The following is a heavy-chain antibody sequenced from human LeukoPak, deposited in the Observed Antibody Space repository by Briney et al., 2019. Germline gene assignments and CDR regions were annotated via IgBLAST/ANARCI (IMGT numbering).Heavy chain of an antibody. D-gene: IGHD1-26*01. CDR2: INPNSGGT. CDR1: GYTFTSYY. J-gene: IGHJ5*02. CDR3: ARTRVIVGVVSWFDP. Sequence: ASVKVSCKASGYTFTSYYMHWVRQAPGQGLEWMGWINPNSGGTNYAQKFQGRVTMTRDTSISTAYMELSRLRSDDTAVYYCARTRVIVGVVSWFDPWGQGTLVTVSS. V-gene: IGHV1-2*02.